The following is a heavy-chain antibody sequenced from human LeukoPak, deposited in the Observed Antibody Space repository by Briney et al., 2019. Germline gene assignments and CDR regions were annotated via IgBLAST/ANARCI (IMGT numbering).Heavy chain of an antibody. D-gene: IGHD2-2*03. J-gene: IGHJ4*02. CDR2: IKSDGSAT. CDR1: XFSFSSYW. V-gene: IGHV3-74*01. CDR3: AMDINGDLFHV. Sequence: GGSLRLSCAGSXFSFSSYWMHWVRQPPEKGLEWVFSIKSDGSATAYADSVKGRFSMSTDSAKYTASLHMNSLRVEDTAMYYCAMDINGDLFHVWGQGTPVTVSS.